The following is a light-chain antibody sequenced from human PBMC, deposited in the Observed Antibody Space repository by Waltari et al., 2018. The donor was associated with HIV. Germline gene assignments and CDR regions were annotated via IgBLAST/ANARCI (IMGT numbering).Light chain of an antibody. CDR1: TSDVGGYRY. Sequence: QSALTQPPSASGSPGQSVTISCTGTTSDVGGYRYVSWYQHHPGKAPKLIIYDVSKRPPGVPDRFSGSKSGNTASLTGSGLQADDEADYYCKSYAGSNNPYVFGTGTKVTVL. V-gene: IGLV2-8*01. CDR3: KSYAGSNNPYV. CDR2: DVS. J-gene: IGLJ1*01.